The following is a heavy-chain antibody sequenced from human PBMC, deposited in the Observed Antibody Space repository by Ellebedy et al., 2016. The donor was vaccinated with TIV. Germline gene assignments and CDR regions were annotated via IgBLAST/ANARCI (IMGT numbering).Heavy chain of an antibody. CDR1: GGSVSSSNTF. Sequence: SETLSLTCTVSGGSVSSSNTFWSWIRQPPGKGLEWIGYIYYSGNSKYNPSLRRRVTTSVDTSKNQFSLKLSSVTAADTAVYYCARESYDILTGYSYGLDVWGQGTTVTVSS. D-gene: IGHD3-9*01. CDR3: ARESYDILTGYSYGLDV. V-gene: IGHV4-61*01. CDR2: IYYSGNS. J-gene: IGHJ6*02.